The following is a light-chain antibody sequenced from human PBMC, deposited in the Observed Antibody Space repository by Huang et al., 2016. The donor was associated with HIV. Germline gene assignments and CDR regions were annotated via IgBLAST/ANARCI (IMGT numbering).Light chain of an antibody. V-gene: IGKV3-15*01. CDR2: RAS. Sequence: EVVMTQSPTTLSVSPGERATLSCRASQSLSSNLAWYQQKPGQAPRLLIYRASARAAGVPARFSGSGSGTEFTLTISSLQSEDFAIYYCQQYNNWPPLTFGGGTKVEI. CDR3: QQYNNWPPLT. CDR1: QSLSSN. J-gene: IGKJ4*01.